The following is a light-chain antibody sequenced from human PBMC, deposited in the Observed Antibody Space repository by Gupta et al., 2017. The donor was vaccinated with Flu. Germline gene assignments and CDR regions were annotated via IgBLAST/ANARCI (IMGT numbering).Light chain of an antibody. CDR1: NFNIGKSY. CDR2: DDD. Sequence: QSILMQPASVSAAPGQKVSISCSGSNFNIGKSYVSWYQHFPGMAPKLLIYDDDQRPSGIPDRFSGSKSGTSATLDIIGLQTGDGADYYCGVWDSSRNVLLFGGGTELTVL. CDR3: GVWDSSRNVLL. V-gene: IGLV1-51*01. J-gene: IGLJ2*01.